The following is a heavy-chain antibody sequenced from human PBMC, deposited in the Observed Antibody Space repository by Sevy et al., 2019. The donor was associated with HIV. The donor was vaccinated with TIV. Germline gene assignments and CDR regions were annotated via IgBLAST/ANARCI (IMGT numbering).Heavy chain of an antibody. CDR3: AKDLRRRDIVVVPAAIHYYYGMDV. CDR2: ISGSGGST. J-gene: IGHJ6*02. CDR1: GFTFSSYA. Sequence: GGSLRLSCAASGFTFSSYAMSWVRQAPGKGLEWVSAISGSGGSTYYADSVKGRFTISRDNSKNRLYLQMNSLRAEDTAVYYCAKDLRRRDIVVVPAAIHYYYGMDVWGQGTTVTVSS. V-gene: IGHV3-23*01. D-gene: IGHD2-2*01.